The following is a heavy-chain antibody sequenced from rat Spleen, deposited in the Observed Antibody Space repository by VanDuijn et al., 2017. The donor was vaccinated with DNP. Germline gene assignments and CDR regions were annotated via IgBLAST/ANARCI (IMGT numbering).Heavy chain of an antibody. CDR2: ISTGGGNT. CDR3: VRHGRVTTVATYWYFDF. CDR1: GFPFSNYV. V-gene: IGHV5S13*01. J-gene: IGHJ1*01. D-gene: IGHD1-3*01. Sequence: EVQLVESGGGLVQPGRSLKLSCAASGFPFSNYVMAWVRQAPTKGLEWVASISTGGGNTYYRDSVKGRFTISRDNAKNTQYLQMDSLRSEDTATYFCVRHGRVTTVATYWYFDFWGPGTRVTVSS.